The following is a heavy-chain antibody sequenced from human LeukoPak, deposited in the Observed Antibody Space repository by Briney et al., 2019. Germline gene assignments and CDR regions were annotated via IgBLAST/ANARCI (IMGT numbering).Heavy chain of an antibody. J-gene: IGHJ5*02. Sequence: GASVKVSCKVSGYTLTEISMHWVRQAPGKGLEWMGGFDPADNETLYAQKFQGRVTMTEDTSTDTAYMELSRLRSDDTAVYYCARVRSRQVNWFDPWGQGTLVTVSS. D-gene: IGHD3-16*02. CDR1: GYTLTEIS. V-gene: IGHV1-24*01. CDR2: FDPADNET. CDR3: ARVRSRQVNWFDP.